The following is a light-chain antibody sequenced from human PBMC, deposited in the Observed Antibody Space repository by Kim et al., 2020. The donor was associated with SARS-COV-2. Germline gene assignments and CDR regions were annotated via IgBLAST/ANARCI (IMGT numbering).Light chain of an antibody. Sequence: QPVLTQSPSASASLGASVKLTCTLSSGHSSYAIAWHQQQPEKGPRFLMNLNTDGSHTKGDGIPDHFSGSSSGAERYLTISSLQSEDEADYYCQTWDTGVWVFGGGTQLTVL. V-gene: IGLV4-69*01. J-gene: IGLJ3*02. CDR1: SGHSSYA. CDR3: QTWDTGVWV. CDR2: LNTDGSH.